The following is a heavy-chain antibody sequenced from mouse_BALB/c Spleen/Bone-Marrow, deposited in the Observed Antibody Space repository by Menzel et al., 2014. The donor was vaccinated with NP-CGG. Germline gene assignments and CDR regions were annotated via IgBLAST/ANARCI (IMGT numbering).Heavy chain of an antibody. CDR3: ARSDGYRAMDY. V-gene: IGHV1-82*01. J-gene: IGHJ4*01. CDR1: GYAFSISW. D-gene: IGHD2-3*01. Sequence: QVQLQQSGPELVKPGASVKISCKASGYAFSISWMNWVKQRPGQGLEWIGRIYPGDGDTYYNGQFKGKATLTADKSPSTAYMQLSSLTSVDSAAYFCARSDGYRAMDYWGQGTSVTVSS. CDR2: IYPGDGDT.